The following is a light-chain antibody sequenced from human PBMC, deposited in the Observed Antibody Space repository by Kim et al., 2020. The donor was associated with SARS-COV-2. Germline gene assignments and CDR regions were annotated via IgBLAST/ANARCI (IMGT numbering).Light chain of an antibody. CDR1: SSDVGRYNF. J-gene: IGLJ1*01. CDR3: CSYAGSSSHV. CDR2: EGN. Sequence: GQSITISCTGTSSDVGRYNFVSWYQQHPGKAPKRIIYEGNKRPSGVSNRFSGSKSANTASLTISGLQTDDEADYYCCSYAGSSSHVFGIGTKVTVL. V-gene: IGLV2-23*01.